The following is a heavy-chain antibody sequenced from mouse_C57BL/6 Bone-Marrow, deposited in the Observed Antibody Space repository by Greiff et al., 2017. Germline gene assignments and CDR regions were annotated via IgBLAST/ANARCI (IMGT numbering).Heavy chain of an antibody. CDR1: GYTFTDYA. V-gene: IGHV1-67*01. D-gene: IGHD2-3*01. CDR3: DYDGYLRNYRRFAY. Sequence: QVQLKQSGPELVRPGVSVKISCKGSGYTFTDYAMHWVKQSHAKSLEWIGVISTYYGDASYNQKFKDKATMTVDKSSSTAYMELARLTSDDSSVDYCDYDGYLRNYRRFAYWGQGTLVTVSA. J-gene: IGHJ3*01. CDR2: ISTYYGDA.